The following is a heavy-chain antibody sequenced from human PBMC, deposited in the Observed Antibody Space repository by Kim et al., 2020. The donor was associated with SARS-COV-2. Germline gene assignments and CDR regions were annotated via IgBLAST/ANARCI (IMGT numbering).Heavy chain of an antibody. CDR3: AKDYSLLNPWQWGMDV. V-gene: IGHV3-33*06. J-gene: IGHJ6*02. CDR2: IWYDGSNK. D-gene: IGHD5-18*01. CDR1: GFTFSSYG. Sequence: GSLRLSCAASGFTFSSYGMHWVRQAPGKGLEWVAVIWYDGSNKYYADSVKGRFTISRDNSKNTLYLQMNSLRAEDTAVYYCAKDYSLLNPWQWGMDVWGQGTTVTVSS.